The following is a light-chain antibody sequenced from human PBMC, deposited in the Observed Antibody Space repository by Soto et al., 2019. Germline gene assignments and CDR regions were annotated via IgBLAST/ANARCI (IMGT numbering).Light chain of an antibody. CDR2: RNK. V-gene: IGLV1-47*01. J-gene: IGLJ1*01. CDR3: AAWDDSLSGHYV. Sequence: QFVLTQPPAASGTPGQRVTISCSGSTSNIGTNYVYWYHQLPGTAPKLLISRNKQRPSGVPDRFSGSKSGTSASLAISGLRSEDEGDYYCAAWDDSLSGHYVFGTGTKVTVL. CDR1: TSNIGTNY.